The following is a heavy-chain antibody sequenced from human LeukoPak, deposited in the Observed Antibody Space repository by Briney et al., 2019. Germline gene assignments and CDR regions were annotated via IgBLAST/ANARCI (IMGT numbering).Heavy chain of an antibody. CDR2: ISGSGETM. CDR1: GFTFCSYE. J-gene: IGHJ4*02. CDR3: AKDAIMITFGGVRLFYY. Sequence: GGSLRLSCAASGFTFCSYEMNWVRQAPGGRLVWCSYISGSGETMYYAHSVKGRFTISRDNSKNTLYLQMNSLRAEDTAVYYCAKDAIMITFGGVRLFYYWGQGTLVTVSS. V-gene: IGHV3-23*01. D-gene: IGHD3-16*01.